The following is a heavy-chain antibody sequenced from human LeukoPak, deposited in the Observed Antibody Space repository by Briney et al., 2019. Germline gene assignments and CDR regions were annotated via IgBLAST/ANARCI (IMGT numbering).Heavy chain of an antibody. V-gene: IGHV3-7*01. D-gene: IGHD6-6*01. J-gene: IGHJ4*02. CDR2: IKEDGRET. CDR3: ARGQNVRPSAFFDS. CDR1: GFTFSSYW. Sequence: GESLRLCCAASGFTFSSYWMSWVRQAPGKGLEWVANIKEDGRETYYLDSVKGRFTISRDNAKNSLDLQMNSLRVEDTAIYYCARGQNVRPSAFFDSWGQGTLVTVSS.